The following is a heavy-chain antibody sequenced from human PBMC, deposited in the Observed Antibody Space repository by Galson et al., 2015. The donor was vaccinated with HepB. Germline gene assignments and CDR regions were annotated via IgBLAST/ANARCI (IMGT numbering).Heavy chain of an antibody. CDR1: GFTVGSNY. J-gene: IGHJ5*02. CDR3: ARVIIATSFGNWFDP. D-gene: IGHD2-15*01. CDR2: IYSGGST. Sequence: SLRLSCAASGFTVGSNYMSWVRQAPGKGLEWVSVIYSGGSTHYADSVKGRFTISRDNSKNTLYLQMNSLRAEDTAVYYCARVIIATSFGNWFDPWGQGTLVTVSS. V-gene: IGHV3-53*01.